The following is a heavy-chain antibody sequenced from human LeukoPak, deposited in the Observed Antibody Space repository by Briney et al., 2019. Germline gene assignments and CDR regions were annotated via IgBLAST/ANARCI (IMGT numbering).Heavy chain of an antibody. CDR3: ARVGPPYYYYYMDA. CDR1: GFTFSSSW. CDR2: IKQDGSEQ. J-gene: IGHJ6*03. Sequence: PGGSLRLSCSASGFTFSSSWMTWVRQSPGKGLEWVANIKQDGSEQYTADSLKGRFTISRDNDKKLLFLQMNSLRVDDTAVYYCARVGPPYYYYYMDAWGNGTTVTVSS. V-gene: IGHV3-7*01.